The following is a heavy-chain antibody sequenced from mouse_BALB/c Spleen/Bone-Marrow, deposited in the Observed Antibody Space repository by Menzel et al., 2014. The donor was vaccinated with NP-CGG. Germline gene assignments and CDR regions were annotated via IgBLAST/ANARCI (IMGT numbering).Heavy chain of an antibody. CDR3: ARRGGYR. J-gene: IGHJ2*01. CDR2: INPSSGYT. D-gene: IGHD1-1*02. CDR1: GYTFTSYT. Sequence: VQLQQSAAELARPGASVKMSCKASGYTFTSYTMHWVKPRPGQGLEWIGYINPSSGYTEYNQKFKDKTTLTADKSSSTAYMQLSSLTSEDSAVYYCARRGGYRWGQGTTLTVSS. V-gene: IGHV1-4*02.